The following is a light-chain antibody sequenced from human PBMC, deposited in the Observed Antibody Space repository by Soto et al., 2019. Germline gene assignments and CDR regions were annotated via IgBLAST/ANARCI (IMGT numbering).Light chain of an antibody. CDR2: AAS. V-gene: IGKV1-39*01. CDR3: QQSYSTPPWT. J-gene: IGKJ1*01. CDR1: QSISSY. Sequence: DIQMTQSPSSLSASVGDRVTITCRASQSISSYLNWYQQKPGKAPKLLIYAASSLQSGVPSRFSGSGSGTDFTLTISSLQPEDFATYDCQQSYSTPPWTLGQGTKVEIK.